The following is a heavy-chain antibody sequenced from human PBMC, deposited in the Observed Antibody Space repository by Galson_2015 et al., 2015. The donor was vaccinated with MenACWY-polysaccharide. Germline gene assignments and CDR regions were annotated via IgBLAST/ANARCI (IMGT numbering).Heavy chain of an antibody. CDR2: IDTSGTST. J-gene: IGHJ4*02. CDR3: ARDTPGIEDFDY. D-gene: IGHD1-1*01. Sequence: SLRLSCAVSGFTLRSHDMNWVRQAPGKGLEWVSYIDTSGTSTKYADSVKGRFIMSRDNAKNSLYLQMNSLRLEDTAVYYCARDTPGIEDFDYWGQGILVTVSS. CDR1: GFTLRSHD. V-gene: IGHV3-48*03.